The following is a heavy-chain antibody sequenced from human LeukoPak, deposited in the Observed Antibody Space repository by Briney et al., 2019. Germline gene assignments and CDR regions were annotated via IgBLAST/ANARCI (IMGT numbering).Heavy chain of an antibody. V-gene: IGHV3-33*01. CDR2: IWYDGSNK. J-gene: IGHJ4*02. CDR1: GFTFSSYG. CDR3: ARESVAGTHFDY. Sequence: PGRSLRLSCAASGFTFSSYGMHWVRQAPGKGLEWVAVIWYDGSNKYYADSVKGRFTISRDNSKNTLYLQMNSLRAEDTAVYYCARESVAGTHFDYWGQGTLVTVSS. D-gene: IGHD6-19*01.